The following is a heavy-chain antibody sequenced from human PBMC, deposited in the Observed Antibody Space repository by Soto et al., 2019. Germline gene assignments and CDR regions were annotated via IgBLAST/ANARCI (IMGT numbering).Heavy chain of an antibody. J-gene: IGHJ6*02. V-gene: IGHV4-59*01. CDR2: IYYSGST. CDR1: GGSISRYY. D-gene: IGHD3-10*01. Sequence: QVQLQEAGPGLVKPSETLSLTCTVSGGSISRYYWSWIRQPPGKGLEWIGYIYYSGSTNYNPSLQSRVTISVDTSKNQFSLKLSSVTAADTAVYYCARDTRITMVRGVRDYYYGMDVWGQGTTVTVSS. CDR3: ARDTRITMVRGVRDYYYGMDV.